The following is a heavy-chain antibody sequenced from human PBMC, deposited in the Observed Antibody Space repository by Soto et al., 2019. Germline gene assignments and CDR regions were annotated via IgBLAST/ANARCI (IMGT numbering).Heavy chain of an antibody. CDR1: GYIFIDYW. D-gene: IGHD2-15*01. Sequence: HGESLKISCQASGYIFIDYWIGWVRQMPGKGLEWMGIVYPRDSDTRYSPSFQGQVTISADRSTGTAFLQWRSLKASDTALYYCARPPLPGYSIHFNSWGQGTLVTVSS. CDR3: ARPPLPGYSIHFNS. J-gene: IGHJ4*02. V-gene: IGHV5-51*01. CDR2: VYPRDSDT.